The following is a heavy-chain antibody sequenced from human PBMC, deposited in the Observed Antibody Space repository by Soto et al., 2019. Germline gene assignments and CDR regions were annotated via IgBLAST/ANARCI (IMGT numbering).Heavy chain of an antibody. J-gene: IGHJ4*02. CDR3: AKLTTGDGFWTGSDY. D-gene: IGHD3-3*01. CDR1: GFTFSSYA. V-gene: IGHV3-23*01. CDR2: ISVSGDR. Sequence: EVQLLESGGGLVQPGGSLRLSCAASGFTFSSYAMSWVRQAPGKGLEWVSAISVSGDRFYADSVQGRFTISRDNSKNTLYLQMNSLRAEDTAVYYCAKLTTGDGFWTGSDYWGQGTLVTVSS.